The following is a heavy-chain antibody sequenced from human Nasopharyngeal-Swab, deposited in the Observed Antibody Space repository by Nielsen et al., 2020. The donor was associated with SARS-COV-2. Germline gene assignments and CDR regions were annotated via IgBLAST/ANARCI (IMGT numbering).Heavy chain of an antibody. CDR3: TTEDIVVVVAGHEYFQH. J-gene: IGHJ1*01. D-gene: IGHD2-15*01. Sequence: GGSLRLSCTASGFTFGDYAMSWFRQAPGKGLEWVGFIRSKAYGGTTEYAAPVKGRFTISRDDSKNTLYLQMNSLKTEDTAVYYCTTEDIVVVVAGHEYFQHWGQGTLVTVSS. V-gene: IGHV3-49*03. CDR2: IRSKAYGGTT. CDR1: GFTFGDYA.